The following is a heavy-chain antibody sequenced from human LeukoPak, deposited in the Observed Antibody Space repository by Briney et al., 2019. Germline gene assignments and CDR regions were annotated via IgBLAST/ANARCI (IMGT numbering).Heavy chain of an antibody. CDR1: GFTFSSYA. V-gene: IGHV3-23*01. CDR3: AKMPYESGSYVYFFDY. CDR2: IGGSGGST. Sequence: GGSLRLSCAASGFTFSSYAMSWVRQAPGKGLEWVSGIGGSGGSTYYADSVKGRFTISRDNSKNTLFLQMNSLRAEDTAVYYCAKMPYESGSYVYFFDYWGQGTLVTVSS. J-gene: IGHJ4*02. D-gene: IGHD3-10*01.